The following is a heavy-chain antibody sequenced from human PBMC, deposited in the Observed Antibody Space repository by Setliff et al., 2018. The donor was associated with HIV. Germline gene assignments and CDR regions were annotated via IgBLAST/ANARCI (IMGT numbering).Heavy chain of an antibody. J-gene: IGHJ4*02. D-gene: IGHD2-21*01. V-gene: IGHV3-49*04. CDR1: GFTFGDYL. Sequence: PGGSLRLSCTASGFTFGDYLMSWVRQAPGKGLEWIGFIRSKAFGGTAEYAASVKGRFTISRDDSMSVAYLQLNSLKTDDTAVYYCTTGIDWGQGTLVTVSS. CDR2: IRSKAFGGTA. CDR3: TTGID.